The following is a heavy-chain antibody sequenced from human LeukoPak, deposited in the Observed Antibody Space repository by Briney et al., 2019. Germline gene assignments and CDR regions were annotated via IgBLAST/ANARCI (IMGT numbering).Heavy chain of an antibody. Sequence: GGSLRLSCAASGFTFSSYGMHWVRQAPGKGLEWVAVIWYDGSNKYYADSVKGRFTISRDNSKNTLYLQMNSLRAEDTAVYYCARRASHFDAFDIWGQGTMVTVSS. CDR2: IWYDGSNK. J-gene: IGHJ3*02. CDR3: ARRASHFDAFDI. CDR1: GFTFSSYG. D-gene: IGHD2-2*01. V-gene: IGHV3-33*01.